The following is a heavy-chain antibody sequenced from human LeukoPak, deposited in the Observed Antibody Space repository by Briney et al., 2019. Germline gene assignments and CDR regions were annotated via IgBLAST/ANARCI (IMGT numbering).Heavy chain of an antibody. CDR1: GYTFTSYG. J-gene: IGHJ6*02. V-gene: IGHV1-18*01. CDR2: ISACNGNT. D-gene: IGHD4-17*01. Sequence: ASVKVSCKASGYTFTSYGISWVRQAPGQGLEWMVWISACNGNTNYAQKLQGRVTMTTDTSTSTAYMELRSLRSDDTAVYYCARDPPTVTANYYYGMDVWGQGTTVTVSS. CDR3: ARDPPTVTANYYYGMDV.